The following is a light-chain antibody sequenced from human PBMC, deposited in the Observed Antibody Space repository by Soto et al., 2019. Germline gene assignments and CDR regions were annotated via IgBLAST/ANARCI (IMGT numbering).Light chain of an antibody. CDR3: QQYSSVPL. CDR1: QGISNY. CDR2: AAS. J-gene: IGKJ3*01. V-gene: IGKV1-27*01. Sequence: DIQMTQSPSSLSASVGDRVTITCRASQGISNYIAWYQQKPGKAPKLLIYAASTLQSGVPSRFSGIGSGTDFTLTINSLQPEDVAAYSCQQYSSVPLFGPGTKVDIK.